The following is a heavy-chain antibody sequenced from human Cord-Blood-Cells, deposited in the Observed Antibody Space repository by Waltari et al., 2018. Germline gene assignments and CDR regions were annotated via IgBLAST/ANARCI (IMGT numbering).Heavy chain of an antibody. CDR3: ARSRGYSYGDAFDI. Sequence: EVQLVESGGGLIQPGGSLRLSCAASGFTVSSNYMSWVRQAPGKGLELVSVIYSGGSTYYADSVKGRFTISRDNSKNTLYLQMNSLRAEDTAVYYCARSRGYSYGDAFDIWGQGTMVTVSS. CDR2: IYSGGST. J-gene: IGHJ3*02. CDR1: GFTVSSNY. D-gene: IGHD5-18*01. V-gene: IGHV3-53*01.